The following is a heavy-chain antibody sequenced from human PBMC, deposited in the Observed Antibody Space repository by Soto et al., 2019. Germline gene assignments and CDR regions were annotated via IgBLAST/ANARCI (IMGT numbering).Heavy chain of an antibody. CDR2: IWYDGSNK. V-gene: IGHV3-33*01. D-gene: IGHD3-10*01. CDR3: ARPASITMVRGVIKNDAFDI. Sequence: QVQLVESGGGVVQPGRSLRLSCAASGFTFSSYGMHWVRQAPGKGLEWVAGIWYDGSNKYYADSVKGRFTISRDNSKNTLSLQMNSLRAEDTAVYYCARPASITMVRGVIKNDAFDIWGQGTMVTVSS. J-gene: IGHJ3*02. CDR1: GFTFSSYG.